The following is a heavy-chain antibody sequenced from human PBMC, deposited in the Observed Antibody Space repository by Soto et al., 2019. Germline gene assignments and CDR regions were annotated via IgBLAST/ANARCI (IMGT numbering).Heavy chain of an antibody. CDR2: IKQDGSEK. V-gene: IGHV3-7*01. J-gene: IGHJ4*02. Sequence: GGSLRLSCAASGFTFSSYWMSWVRQAPGKGLEWVANIKQDGSEKYYVDSVKGRFTISRDNAKNSLYLQMNSLRAEDTAVYYCAREGCSSTSCYGGDFDYWGQGTLVTVSS. D-gene: IGHD2-2*01. CDR1: GFTFSSYW. CDR3: AREGCSSTSCYGGDFDY.